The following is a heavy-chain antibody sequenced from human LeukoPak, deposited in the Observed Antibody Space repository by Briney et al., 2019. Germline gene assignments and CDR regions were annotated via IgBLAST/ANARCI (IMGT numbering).Heavy chain of an antibody. V-gene: IGHV1-2*04. CDR2: INPNSGGT. CDR1: GYTFTGYY. J-gene: IGHJ5*02. D-gene: IGHD3-10*01. Sequence: ASVTVSCKASGYTFTGYYMHWVRQAPGQGLEWMGWINPNSGGTNYAQKFQGWVTMTRDTSISTAYMELSRLRSDDTAVYYCARALGGSGNWFDPWGQGTLVTVSS. CDR3: ARALGGSGNWFDP.